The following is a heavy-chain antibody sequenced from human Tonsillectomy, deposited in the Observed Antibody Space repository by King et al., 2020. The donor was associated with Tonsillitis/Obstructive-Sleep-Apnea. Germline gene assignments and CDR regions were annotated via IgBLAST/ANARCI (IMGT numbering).Heavy chain of an antibody. CDR3: ATDHVPAASGLFDY. J-gene: IGHJ4*02. V-gene: IGHV3-23*04. CDR1: GFTFSCYA. Sequence: VQLVESGGGLVQPGGSLRLSCAASGFTFSCYAMSWVRQAPGKGLEWVSGISGSGSSTYYADSVKGRFTISRDNSKNTLYLQMNSLRAEDTAVYYCATDHVPAASGLFDYWGQGTLVTVSS. D-gene: IGHD2-2*01. CDR2: ISGSGSST.